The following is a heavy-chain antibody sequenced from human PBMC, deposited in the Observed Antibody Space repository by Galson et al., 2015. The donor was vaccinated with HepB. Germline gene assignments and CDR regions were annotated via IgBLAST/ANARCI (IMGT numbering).Heavy chain of an antibody. CDR3: ARDRGGRGTTVTTVGWFDP. J-gene: IGHJ5*02. D-gene: IGHD4-17*01. CDR1: GFTFSSYA. Sequence: SLRLSCAASGFTFSSYAMHWVRQAPGKGLEWVAVISYDGSNKYYADSVKGRFTISRDNSKNTLYLQMNSLRAEDTAVYYCARDRGGRGTTVTTVGWFDPWGQGTLVTVSS. V-gene: IGHV3-30*04. CDR2: ISYDGSNK.